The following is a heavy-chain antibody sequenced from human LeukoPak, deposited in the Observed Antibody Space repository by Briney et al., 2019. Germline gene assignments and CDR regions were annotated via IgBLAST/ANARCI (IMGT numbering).Heavy chain of an antibody. V-gene: IGHV4-31*03. Sequence: TLSLPCTVSADSISGDGHYWSWIRQPPGKGLESLGYMHHSGYTSHNPSLKARVAISVAASKNQFSLRLGSVIAAGTAVYYCARRGNRSGGFYFDHWGQGSLVTVSS. CDR2: MHHSGYT. CDR1: ADSISGDGHY. CDR3: ARRGNRSGGFYFDH. D-gene: IGHD3-10*01. J-gene: IGHJ4*02.